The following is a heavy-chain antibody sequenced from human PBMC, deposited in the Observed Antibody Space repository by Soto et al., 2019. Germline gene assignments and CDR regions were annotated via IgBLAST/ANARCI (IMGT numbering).Heavy chain of an antibody. V-gene: IGHV4-34*01. CDR1: GGSFSGYY. CDR3: AISGYFRQKYLDY. CDR2: INHSGST. D-gene: IGHD3-22*01. J-gene: IGHJ4*02. Sequence: QVQLQQWGAGLLKPSETLSLTCAVYGGSFSGYYWRWIRQPPGKGLEWIGEINHSGSTNYNPSLRGRYSISVDTAKDQFTLELSSLTAADTAVYYCAISGYFRQKYLDYGGQGTQDTVSS.